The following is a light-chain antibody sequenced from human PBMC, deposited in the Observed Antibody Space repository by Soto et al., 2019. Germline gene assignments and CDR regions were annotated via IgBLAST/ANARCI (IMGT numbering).Light chain of an antibody. CDR2: GAS. CDR3: QQYGSSMIT. J-gene: IGKJ5*01. CDR1: QSVSANF. V-gene: IGKV3-20*01. Sequence: ELAVTQSPGTASLSPGGGATLPCTASQSVSANFLAWYQQKPGQAPRLVIYGASSRATGIPDRFSGSGSGTDFTLTLSRLKNEDFAVYYCQQYGSSMITFGQGTRLEIK.